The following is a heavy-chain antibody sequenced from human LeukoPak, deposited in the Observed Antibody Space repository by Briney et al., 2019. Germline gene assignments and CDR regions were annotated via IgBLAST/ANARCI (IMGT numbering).Heavy chain of an antibody. CDR1: GFTLSSHA. Sequence: GGSLRLSCAASGFTLSSHAMSWVRQAPGKGLEWVSAISGSGGSTYHADSVKGRFTISRDNSKNTLYLQMNSLRAGDTAVYYCARVYDSSGYYYGRYFDYWGEGTLVTVSS. V-gene: IGHV3-23*01. J-gene: IGHJ4*02. CDR2: ISGSGGST. D-gene: IGHD3-22*01. CDR3: ARVYDSSGYYYGRYFDY.